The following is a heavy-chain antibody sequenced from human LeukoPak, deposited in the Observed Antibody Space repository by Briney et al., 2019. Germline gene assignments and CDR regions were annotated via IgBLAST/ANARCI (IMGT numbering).Heavy chain of an antibody. CDR1: EFTFSNYS. CDR3: ARAPKGRNYYFDY. V-gene: IGHV3-21*01. Sequence: GGSLRLSCAASEFTFSNYSMNWVRQAPGKGLEWVSSISSSSSYIYYADSVKGRFTISRDNAKNSLYLQMNNLRAEDTAVYYCARAPKGRNYYFDYWGQGTLVTVSS. CDR2: ISSSSSYI. J-gene: IGHJ4*02.